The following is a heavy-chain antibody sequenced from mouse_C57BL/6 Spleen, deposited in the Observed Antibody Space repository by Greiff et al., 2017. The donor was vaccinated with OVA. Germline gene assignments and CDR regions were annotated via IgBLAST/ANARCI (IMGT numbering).Heavy chain of an antibody. Sequence: EVQVVESGPSLVRPSQTLSLTCTVTGFSINSDCYWIWIRQFPGNKLEYIGYTFYSGITYYNPSLESRTYITRDTTKNQFSLKLSSVTTEDTATYYCARNRTGTGYFDVWGTGTTVTVSS. CDR3: ARNRTGTGYFDV. CDR1: GFSINSDCY. V-gene: IGHV3-3*01. CDR2: TFYSGIT. D-gene: IGHD4-1*01. J-gene: IGHJ1*03.